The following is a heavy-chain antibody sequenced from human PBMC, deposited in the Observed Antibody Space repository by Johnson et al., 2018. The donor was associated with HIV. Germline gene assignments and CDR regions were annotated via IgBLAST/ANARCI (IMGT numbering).Heavy chain of an antibody. Sequence: VQLVESGGGLVQPGGSLRLSCAASGFTFSSYAMSWVRQAPGKGLEWVSAISGSGGSTYSAAPVKGRFTISRDNSKNTLYLQMNSLRAEDTAVYYCARSSTVVTPHDIWGQGTMVTVSS. J-gene: IGHJ3*02. V-gene: IGHV3-23*04. D-gene: IGHD4-23*01. CDR2: ISGSGGST. CDR1: GFTFSSYA. CDR3: ARSSTVVTPHDI.